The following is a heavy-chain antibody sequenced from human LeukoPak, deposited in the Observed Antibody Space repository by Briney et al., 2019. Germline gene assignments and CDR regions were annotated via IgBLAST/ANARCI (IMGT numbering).Heavy chain of an antibody. CDR2: ISTSGVST. J-gene: IGHJ4*02. V-gene: IGHV3-23*01. Sequence: GGSLRLSCAASGFTFGSYGMSWVRQAPGKGLEWVSAISTSGVSTYYADSVKGRLTISRDNSKNTLYLQMNSLRAEDTAVYYCAKVGRASWAPYYFDYWGQGTLVTVSS. CDR1: GFTFGSYG. CDR3: AKVGRASWAPYYFDY. D-gene: IGHD2-2*01.